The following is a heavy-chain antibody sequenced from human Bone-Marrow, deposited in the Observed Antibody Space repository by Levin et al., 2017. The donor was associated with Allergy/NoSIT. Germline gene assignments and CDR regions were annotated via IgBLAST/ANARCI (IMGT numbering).Heavy chain of an antibody. D-gene: IGHD2/OR15-2a*01. CDR3: DSVIIWNQYYLDV. CDR1: GGSISSNNYY. Sequence: SQTLSLTCTVSGGSISSNNYYWGWICQPPGKGLEWIGSIYYNGSTYYNPSLKSRVTILVDTSKNQFSLKLNSVTAADTAVYYCDSVIIWNQYYLDVWGQGTTVTVSS. J-gene: IGHJ6*02. CDR2: IYYNGST. V-gene: IGHV4-39*07.